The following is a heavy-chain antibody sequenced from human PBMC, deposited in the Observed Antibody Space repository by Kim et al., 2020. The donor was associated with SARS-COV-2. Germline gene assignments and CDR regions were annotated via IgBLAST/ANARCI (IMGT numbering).Heavy chain of an antibody. D-gene: IGHD5-12*01. V-gene: IGHV3-15*01. J-gene: IGHJ4*02. CDR3: TTTLLPNSYVDIVATIFLSPDY. CDR2: IKSKTDGGTT. Sequence: GGSLRLSCAASGFTFSNAWMSWVRQAPGKGLEWVGRIKSKTDGGTTDYAAPVKGRFTISRDDSKNTLYLQMNSLKTEDTAVYYCTTTLLPNSYVDIVATIFLSPDYWGQGTLVTVSS. CDR1: GFTFSNAW.